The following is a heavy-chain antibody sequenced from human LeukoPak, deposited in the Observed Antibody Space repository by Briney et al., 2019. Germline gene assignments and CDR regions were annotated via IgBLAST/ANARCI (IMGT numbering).Heavy chain of an antibody. D-gene: IGHD6-19*01. CDR3: AKVGAVYSRGWSFDY. CDR2: ISYDGSNK. Sequence: GGSLRLSCAASGFTFSSYGMHWVRQAPGKGLEWVAVISYDGSNKYYADSVKGRFTISRDNSKNTLYLQMNSLRAEDTAVYYCAKVGAVYSRGWSFDYWGQGTLVTVSS. V-gene: IGHV3-30*18. J-gene: IGHJ4*02. CDR1: GFTFSSYG.